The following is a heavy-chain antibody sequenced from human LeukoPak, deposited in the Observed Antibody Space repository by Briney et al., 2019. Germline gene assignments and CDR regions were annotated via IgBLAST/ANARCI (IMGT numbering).Heavy chain of an antibody. J-gene: IGHJ3*02. V-gene: IGHV3-74*01. CDR3: ARTTSMTYVGDAFDI. CDR1: GFTFRSFW. CDR2: INSDGSST. D-gene: IGHD1-26*01. Sequence: GGSLRLSCAASGFTFRSFWMTWVRQAPGKGLVWVSRINSDGSSTTYADSVKGRFTISRDSAKNTLYLQMNSLRAEDTAVYYCARTTSMTYVGDAFDIWGQGTMVSVSS.